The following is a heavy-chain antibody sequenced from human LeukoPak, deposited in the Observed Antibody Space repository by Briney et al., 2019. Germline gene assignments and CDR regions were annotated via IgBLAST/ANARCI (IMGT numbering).Heavy chain of an antibody. J-gene: IGHJ5*02. CDR3: ARDIMPLYCSSTSCYTGWFDP. CDR1: GYTFTSYG. V-gene: IGHV1-18*01. CDR2: ISAYNGNT. Sequence: ASVKVSCKASGYTFTSYGISWVRQAPGQGLEWMGWISAYNGNTNYAQKLQGRVTMTTDTSTSTAYMELRSLRSDDTAVYYCARDIMPLYCSSTSCYTGWFDPWGQGTLVTVSS. D-gene: IGHD2-2*02.